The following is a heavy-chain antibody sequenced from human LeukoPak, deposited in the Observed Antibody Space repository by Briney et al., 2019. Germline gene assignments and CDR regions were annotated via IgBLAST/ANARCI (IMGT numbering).Heavy chain of an antibody. CDR2: ISGSGGST. V-gene: IGHV3-23*01. D-gene: IGHD6-6*01. J-gene: IGHJ6*03. CDR1: GFTFSSYA. Sequence: GGSLRLSCAASGFTFSSYAMSWVRQAPGKGLEWVSAISGSGGSTYYADSVKGRFTISRDNSKNTLYLQMNSLRAEDTAVYYCATEYNSSSDYYYYMDVWGKGTTVTVSS. CDR3: ATEYNSSSDYYYYMDV.